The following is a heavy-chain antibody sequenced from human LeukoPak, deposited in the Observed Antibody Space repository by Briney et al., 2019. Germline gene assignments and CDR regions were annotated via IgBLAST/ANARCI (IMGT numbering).Heavy chain of an antibody. J-gene: IGHJ2*01. CDR1: GFTFSSYA. CDR3: AKDTPPDYDFLTGYYWYFDL. D-gene: IGHD3-9*01. CDR2: ISGSGGST. Sequence: GASLRLSCAASGFTFSSYAMSWVRQAPGKGLEWVSAISGSGGSTYYADSVMGRFTISRDNSKNTLYLQMNGLRAEDTAVYYCAKDTPPDYDFLTGYYWYFDLWGRGTLVTVSS. V-gene: IGHV3-23*01.